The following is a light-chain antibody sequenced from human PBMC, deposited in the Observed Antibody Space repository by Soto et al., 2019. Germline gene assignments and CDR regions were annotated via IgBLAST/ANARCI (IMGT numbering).Light chain of an antibody. Sequence: EIVLTQSPATLSVSPGVRATLSCRASQSVSNYLAWFQQMPGQAPRLLIYDASNRATGIPARFSGSGSGTDFTLTINSLEPEDFAVYYCQLRGNWPPFTFGPGTRVDIK. CDR1: QSVSNY. J-gene: IGKJ3*01. CDR2: DAS. V-gene: IGKV3-11*01. CDR3: QLRGNWPPFT.